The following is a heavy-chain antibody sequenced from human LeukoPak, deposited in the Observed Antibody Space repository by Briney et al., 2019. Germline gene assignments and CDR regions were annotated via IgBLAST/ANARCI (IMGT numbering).Heavy chain of an antibody. CDR2: IKEDGSEK. CDR1: GFIFGDYW. D-gene: IGHD6-25*01. J-gene: IGHJ4*02. CDR3: ARWGHLIRQAAGDY. V-gene: IGHV3-7*03. Sequence: GGSLRLSCAASGFIFGDYWMTWVRQAPGKGLEWVANIKEDGSEKYHVDLVKGRFTISRDNAKNSLYLQMNSLRAEDTAVYYCARWGHLIRQAAGDYWGQGTLVIVSS.